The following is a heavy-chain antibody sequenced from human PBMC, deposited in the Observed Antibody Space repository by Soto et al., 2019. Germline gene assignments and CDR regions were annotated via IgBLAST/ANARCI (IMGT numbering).Heavy chain of an antibody. J-gene: IGHJ4*02. CDR2: IIPVFNTV. D-gene: IGHD3-16*01. CDR1: GGLFSSYA. V-gene: IGHV1-69*01. Sequence: QEQLVQSGAEVKKPGSSVKVSCKASGGLFSSYAISWVRQAPGQGLEWMGGIIPVFNTVNYAQKFQGRVTITADESTNKAYMELSSMTSEDTAIYYCARGDSVYVWFNEFWGQGTLVTVSS. CDR3: ARGDSVYVWFNEF.